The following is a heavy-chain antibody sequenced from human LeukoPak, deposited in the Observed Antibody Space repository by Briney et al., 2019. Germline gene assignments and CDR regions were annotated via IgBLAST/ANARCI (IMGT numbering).Heavy chain of an antibody. CDR1: GVSISSYY. V-gene: IGHV4-39*01. D-gene: IGHD2-2*01. CDR2: IHYSGST. CDR3: ARSCSSTSCYFGS. J-gene: IGHJ4*02. Sequence: SETLSLTCTVSGVSISSYYWSWIRQPPGKGLEWIGSIHYSGSTYYNPSLKSRVTISVDTSKEQFSLKLSSVTAADTAVYFCARSCSSTSCYFGSWGQGNLVTVSS.